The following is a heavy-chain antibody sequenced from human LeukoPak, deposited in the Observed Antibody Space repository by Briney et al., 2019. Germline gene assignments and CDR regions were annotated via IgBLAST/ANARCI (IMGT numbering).Heavy chain of an antibody. D-gene: IGHD1-26*01. CDR2: INGDGSST. CDR3: ARAKSRKWFDY. V-gene: IGHV3-74*01. Sequence: GGSLRLSCAASGFTFSIYWMHWVRQAPGKGLVWVSRINGDGSSTSYADSVKGRFTISRDSAKNTLYLQMNSLRAEDTAVYYCARAKSRKWFDYWGQGTLVTVSS. J-gene: IGHJ4*02. CDR1: GFTFSIYW.